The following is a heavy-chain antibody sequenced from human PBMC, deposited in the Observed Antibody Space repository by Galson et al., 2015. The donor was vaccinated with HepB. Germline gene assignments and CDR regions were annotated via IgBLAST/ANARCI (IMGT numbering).Heavy chain of an antibody. Sequence: SVKVSCKASGYTFTKYGISWVRQAPGQGLEWMGWINTYNGDTEYVQKLQGRVTMTTDTFTDTAYMDLTSLTSDDTAMYYCARDDIIAEGPYWGQGTLVTVSS. D-gene: IGHD1-14*01. CDR1: GYTFTKYG. J-gene: IGHJ4*02. CDR2: INTYNGDT. V-gene: IGHV1-18*04. CDR3: ARDDIIAEGPY.